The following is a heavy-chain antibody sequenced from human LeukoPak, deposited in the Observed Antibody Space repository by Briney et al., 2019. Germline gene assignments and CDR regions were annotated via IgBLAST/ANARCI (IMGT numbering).Heavy chain of an antibody. CDR2: IFYSGKT. CDR1: GGXISGSY. D-gene: IGHD2-15*01. V-gene: IGHV4-59*01. J-gene: IGHJ4*02. CDR3: ARGAGWWDY. Sequence: PSETLSLTCTVSGGXISGSYCSWIRQPPGKGLEWIAYIFYSGKTNYSPSLKSRVTISVDTSKNQFSLNLSSVTAADTAVYYCARGAGWWDYWGQGALVTVSS.